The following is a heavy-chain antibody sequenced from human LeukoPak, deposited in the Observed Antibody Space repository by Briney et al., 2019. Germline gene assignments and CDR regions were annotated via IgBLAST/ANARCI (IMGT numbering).Heavy chain of an antibody. Sequence: PGGSLRLSCTASGFPFSDYAMNWVRQAPGKGLEWVSAISGSGGSTYYADSVKGRFTISRENSKNTLYLQMNSLRAEDTAVYYCAKRREVPAAKPSWYMDVWGKGTTVTVSS. CDR3: AKRREVPAAKPSWYMDV. CDR1: GFPFSDYA. J-gene: IGHJ6*03. D-gene: IGHD2-2*02. V-gene: IGHV3-23*01. CDR2: ISGSGGST.